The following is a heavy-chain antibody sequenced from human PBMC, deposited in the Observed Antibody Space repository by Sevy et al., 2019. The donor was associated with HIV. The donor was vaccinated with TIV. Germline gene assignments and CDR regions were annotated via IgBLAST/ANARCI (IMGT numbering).Heavy chain of an antibody. J-gene: IGHJ4*02. D-gene: IGHD3-10*01. CDR3: ARGGDY. V-gene: IGHV3-30-3*01. CDR1: GFTFSSYA. Sequence: GGSLRLSCAASGFTFSSYAMHWVRQAPGKGLEWVAVISYDGSNKYYADSVKGRFTTSRDNSKNTMYLQMNSLRAEDTAVYYCARGGDYWGQGTLVTVSS. CDR2: ISYDGSNK.